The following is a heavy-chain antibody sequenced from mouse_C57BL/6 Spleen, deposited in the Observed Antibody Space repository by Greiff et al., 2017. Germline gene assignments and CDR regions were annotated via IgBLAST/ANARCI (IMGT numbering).Heavy chain of an antibody. Sequence: EVKLVESEGGLVQPGSSMKLSCTASGFTFSDYYMAWVRQVPEKGLEWVANINYDGSSTYYLDSLKSRFIISRDNAKNILYLQMSSLKSEDTATYYCARRDGYYGGFAYWGQGTLVTVSA. J-gene: IGHJ3*01. CDR1: GFTFSDYY. D-gene: IGHD2-3*01. CDR2: INYDGSST. V-gene: IGHV5-16*01. CDR3: ARRDGYYGGFAY.